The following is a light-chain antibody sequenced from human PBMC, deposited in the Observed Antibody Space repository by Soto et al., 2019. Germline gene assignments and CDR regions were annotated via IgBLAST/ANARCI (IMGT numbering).Light chain of an antibody. CDR2: DAS. J-gene: IGKJ5*01. CDR3: QQYENLPT. V-gene: IGKV1-33*01. CDR1: QNINNY. Sequence: DIQMTQSPSSLSASVGDRVSLTCRAGQNINNYLNWYQQKPGRAPKLLIYDASNLEAGVPSRFRGSGSGTDFTFTISRLQPEDIATYYCQQYENLPTFGQGTRME.